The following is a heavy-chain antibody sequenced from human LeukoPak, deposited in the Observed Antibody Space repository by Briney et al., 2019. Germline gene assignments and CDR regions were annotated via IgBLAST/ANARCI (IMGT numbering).Heavy chain of an antibody. D-gene: IGHD3-3*01. J-gene: IGHJ5*02. CDR1: GGSFSGYY. Sequence: SETLSLTCAVYGGSFSGYYWRWIRQPPGKGLEWIGETNHSGSTNYNPSLKSRVTISVDTSKNQFSLKLSSVTAAATAVYYCARARARAPRFLEWLLKGVWFDPWGQGTLVTVSS. V-gene: IGHV4-34*01. CDR2: TNHSGST. CDR3: ARARARAPRFLEWLLKGVWFDP.